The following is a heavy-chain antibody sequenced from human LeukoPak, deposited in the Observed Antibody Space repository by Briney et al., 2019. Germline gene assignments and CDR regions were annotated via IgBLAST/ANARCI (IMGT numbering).Heavy chain of an antibody. J-gene: IGHJ4*02. Sequence: GGSLRLSCAASGFTFSSYAMSWVRQAPGKGLEWVSAISGSGGSTYYADSVKGRFTISRDNSKNTMYLQMTSLRAEDTAVYYCANARMGYGWDGFDYWGQGTLVTVSS. CDR1: GFTFSSYA. D-gene: IGHD3-16*01. CDR3: ANARMGYGWDGFDY. V-gene: IGHV3-23*01. CDR2: ISGSGGST.